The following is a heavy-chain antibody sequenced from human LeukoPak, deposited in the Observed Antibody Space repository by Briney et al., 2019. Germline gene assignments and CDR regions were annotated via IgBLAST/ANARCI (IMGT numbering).Heavy chain of an antibody. CDR3: ARVKYNWNPDY. CDR2: INPNSGGT. V-gene: IGHV1-2*02. D-gene: IGHD1-20*01. J-gene: IGHJ4*02. CDR1: GYTFTSYG. Sequence: ASVKVSCKASGYTFTSYGISWVRQAPGQGLEWMGWINPNSGGTNYAQKFQGRVTMTRDTSISTAYMELSRLRSDDTAVYYCARVKYNWNPDYWGQGTLVTVSS.